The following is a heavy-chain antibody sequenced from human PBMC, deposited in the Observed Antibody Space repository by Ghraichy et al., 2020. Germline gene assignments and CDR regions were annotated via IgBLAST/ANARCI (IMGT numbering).Heavy chain of an antibody. Sequence: LSLTCAASGFTVSSNYMSWVRQAPGKGLEWVSVIYSGGSTYYADSVKGRFTISRDNSKNTLYLQMNSLRAEDTAVYYCATRLRWGGWYYSKYYYGMDVWGQGTTVTVSS. CDR2: IYSGGST. CDR3: ATRLRWGGWYYSKYYYGMDV. CDR1: GFTVSSNY. D-gene: IGHD6-19*01. J-gene: IGHJ6*02. V-gene: IGHV3-53*01.